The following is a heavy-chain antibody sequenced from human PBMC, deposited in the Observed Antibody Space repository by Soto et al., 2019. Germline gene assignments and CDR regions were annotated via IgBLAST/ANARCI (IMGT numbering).Heavy chain of an antibody. CDR2: MSFDGNHQ. CDR1: GFTINRND. CDR3: ASCERFPRVGVDYYALDV. V-gene: IGHV3-30*03. D-gene: IGHD3-3*01. Sequence: QVHLVESGGGVVQPGGSLRLSCAASGFTINRNDMYWVRQAPGKGLEWVAVMSFDGNHQHYADSVKGRFTISRDNPKNTLYLEMNSLRRDDTAVYYCASCERFPRVGVDYYALDVWGQGTTVIVSS. J-gene: IGHJ6*02.